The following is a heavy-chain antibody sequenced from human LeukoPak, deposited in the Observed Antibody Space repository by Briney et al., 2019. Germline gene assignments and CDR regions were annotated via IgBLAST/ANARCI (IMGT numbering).Heavy chain of an antibody. Sequence: GGSLRLSCAASGFTFSSSAMSWVRQVPGKGLEWVSGISASGGSTSYADSVRGRFTISRDNSKNTLYVQMNSLRDEDTAVYNCAKDQRRESPHYLDSWGQGTLVTVSS. CDR2: ISASGGST. J-gene: IGHJ4*02. CDR3: AKDQRRESPHYLDS. CDR1: GFTFSSSA. V-gene: IGHV3-23*01.